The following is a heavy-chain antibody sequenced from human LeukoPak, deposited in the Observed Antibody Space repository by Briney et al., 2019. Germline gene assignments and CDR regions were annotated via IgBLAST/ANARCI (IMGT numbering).Heavy chain of an antibody. V-gene: IGHV3-74*01. CDR1: GFTFSSHW. CDR3: ARDIVIGSGSCLD. CDR2: ISENRYTT. Sequence: GKSLRLSCAASGFTFSSHWMHWVRQTPGKGLVWVSRISENRYTTNYADSVKGRFTISRDNAKNTVYLQMNSLRVEDTAVYYCARDIVIGSGSCLDWGQGTLVTVSS. D-gene: IGHD3-10*01. J-gene: IGHJ4*02.